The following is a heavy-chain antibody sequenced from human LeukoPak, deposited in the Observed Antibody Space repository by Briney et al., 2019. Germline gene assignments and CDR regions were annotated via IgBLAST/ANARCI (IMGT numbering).Heavy chain of an antibody. V-gene: IGHV4-39*07. CDR2: IYYSGST. CDR3: AREGAARFDY. J-gene: IGHJ4*02. Sequence: AETLSLTCTVSGGSISISSYYCGWIRQPPGEGVEWFGSIYYSGSTYYNPSLKSRVTISVDTSKNQFSLKLSSVTAADTAVYYCAREGAARFDYWGQGTLVTVSS. D-gene: IGHD6-6*01. CDR1: GGSISISSYY.